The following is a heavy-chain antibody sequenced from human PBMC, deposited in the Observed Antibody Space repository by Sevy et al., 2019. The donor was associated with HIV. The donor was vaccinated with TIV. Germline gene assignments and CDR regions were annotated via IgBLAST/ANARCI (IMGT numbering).Heavy chain of an antibody. V-gene: IGHV3-30*18. CDR3: AKGSAAAAVLDV. CDR1: GFTFSRFG. J-gene: IGHJ4*02. CDR2: ISYDTKTK. Sequence: GGSLRLSCAASGFTFSRFGMHWVRQAPGKGLVWLAVISYDTKTKHFADSLKGRIAISRDNTKKTVDLQINSLRVEDTAVYYCAKGSAAAAVLDVWGRGTLVTVSS. D-gene: IGHD6-13*01.